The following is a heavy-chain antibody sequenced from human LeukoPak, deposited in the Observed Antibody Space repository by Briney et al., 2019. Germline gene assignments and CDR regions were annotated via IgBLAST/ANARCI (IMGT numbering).Heavy chain of an antibody. CDR3: ARDCQVVPAAPCQ. CDR2: IIPIFGTA. D-gene: IGHD2-2*01. J-gene: IGHJ4*02. Sequence: GASVKVSCKASGGTFSSYAISWVRLAPGQGLEWMGGIIPIFGTANYAQKFQGRVTITADESTSTAYMELSSLRSEDTAVYYCARDCQVVPAAPCQXGQXXXXXVXS. CDR1: GGTFSSYA. V-gene: IGHV1-69*13.